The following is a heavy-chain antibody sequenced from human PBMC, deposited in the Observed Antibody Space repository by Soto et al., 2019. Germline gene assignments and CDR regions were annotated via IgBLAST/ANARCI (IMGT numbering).Heavy chain of an antibody. CDR1: GFTFSNYG. D-gene: IGHD1-26*01. CDR3: AKSKWDRQGGETFDS. CDR2: IWYDGIKT. J-gene: IGHJ4*02. V-gene: IGHV3-30*02. Sequence: HPGGSLRLSCAASGFTFSNYGMHWVRQAPGKGLEWVALIWYDGIKTAYADSVKGRFTISRDNSENTLSLQMSSLRVEDTALYYCAKSKWDRQGGETFDSWGQGTQVTVSS.